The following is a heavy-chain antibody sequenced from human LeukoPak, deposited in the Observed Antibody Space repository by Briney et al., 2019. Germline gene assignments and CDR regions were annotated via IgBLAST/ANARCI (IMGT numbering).Heavy chain of an antibody. J-gene: IGHJ5*02. CDR1: GFTFSSYA. D-gene: IGHD3-22*01. CDR3: AKDSNYYDSSGYYYS. CDR2: ISGSGGST. V-gene: IGHV3-23*01. Sequence: GGSLRLSWAASGFTFSSYAMSWVRQAPGKGLEWVSAISGSGGSTYYADSVKGRFTISRDNSKNTLYLQMNSLRAEDTAVYYCAKDSNYYDSSGYYYSWGQGTLVTVSS.